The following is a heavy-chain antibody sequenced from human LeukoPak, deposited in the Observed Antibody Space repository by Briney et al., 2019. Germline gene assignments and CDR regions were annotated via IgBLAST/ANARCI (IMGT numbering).Heavy chain of an antibody. Sequence: PGGSLRLSCAASGFAFSSYAMSWARQAPGKGLEWVSAISGSGGSTYYADSVKGRFTIFRDNSKNTLYLQMNSLRAEDTAVYYCAKAADVLLWFGEPGGYYFDYWGQGTLVTVSS. CDR1: GFAFSSYA. V-gene: IGHV3-23*01. CDR3: AKAADVLLWFGEPGGYYFDY. J-gene: IGHJ4*02. CDR2: ISGSGGST. D-gene: IGHD3-10*01.